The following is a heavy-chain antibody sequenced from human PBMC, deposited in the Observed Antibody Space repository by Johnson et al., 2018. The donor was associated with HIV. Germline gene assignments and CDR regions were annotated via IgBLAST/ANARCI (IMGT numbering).Heavy chain of an antibody. D-gene: IGHD4-17*01. Sequence: MQLVESGGGVVRPGGSLRLSCAASGFTFDDYGMSWVRQAPGKGLEWVSGINWNGGSTGYADSVKGRFTIYRDNAKNSLYLQMNSLRTEDTALYYCAKGRDGDSDAFDIWGQGTMVTVSS. CDR2: INWNGGST. V-gene: IGHV3-20*04. CDR1: GFTFDDYG. CDR3: AKGRDGDSDAFDI. J-gene: IGHJ3*02.